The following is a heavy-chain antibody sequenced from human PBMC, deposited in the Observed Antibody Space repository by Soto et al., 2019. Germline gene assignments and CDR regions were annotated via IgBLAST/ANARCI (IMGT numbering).Heavy chain of an antibody. Sequence: EVQLLESGGGLVQPGGSLRLSCAASGFTFSSYAMSWVRQAPGKGLEWVSAISGSGGSTYYGDSVKGRFTISRANSKNTLYLQMNSLRAEDTAVYYCAKEPTLDSSSPYYFDYWGPGTLVTVSS. CDR2: ISGSGGST. CDR3: AKEPTLDSSSPYYFDY. J-gene: IGHJ4*02. D-gene: IGHD6-6*01. V-gene: IGHV3-23*01. CDR1: GFTFSSYA.